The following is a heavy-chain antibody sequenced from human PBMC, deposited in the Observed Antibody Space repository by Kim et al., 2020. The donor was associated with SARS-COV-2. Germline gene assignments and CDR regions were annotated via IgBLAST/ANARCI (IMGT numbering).Heavy chain of an antibody. J-gene: IGHJ4*02. V-gene: IGHV3-23*01. CDR3: AKDAFYYDYGDYPYPDY. CDR1: GFTFSSYA. D-gene: IGHD4-17*01. Sequence: GGSLRLSCAASGFTFSSYAMSWVRQAPGKGLEWVSAISGSGGSTYYADSVKGRFTISRDNSKNTLYLQMNSLRAEDTAVYYCAKDAFYYDYGDYPYPDYWGQGTLVTVSS. CDR2: ISGSGGST.